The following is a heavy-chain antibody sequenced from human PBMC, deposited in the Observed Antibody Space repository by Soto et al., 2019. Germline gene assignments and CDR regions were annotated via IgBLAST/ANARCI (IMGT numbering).Heavy chain of an antibody. J-gene: IGHJ4*02. D-gene: IGHD3-9*01. V-gene: IGHV3-48*02. CDR1: GFTFSSYS. Sequence: EVQLVESGGGLVQPGGSLRLSCAASGFTFSSYSMNWVRQAPGKGLEWVSYISSSSSTIYYTDAVKGRFTISRDNANNSLYLQMSSLRDDDTTVYYCARSRADGRYAFDYWGQGTLVPVSS. CDR2: ISSSSSTI. CDR3: ARSRADGRYAFDY.